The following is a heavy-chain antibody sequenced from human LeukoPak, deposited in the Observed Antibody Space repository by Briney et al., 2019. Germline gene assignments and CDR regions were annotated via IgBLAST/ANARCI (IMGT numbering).Heavy chain of an antibody. D-gene: IGHD5-12*01. J-gene: IGHJ5*02. CDR2: IYYSGST. V-gene: IGHV4-31*02. CDR3: ASNRRDGYNFHWFDP. Sequence: YIYYSGSTYYNPSLKSRVTISVDTSKNQFSLKLSSVTAADTAVYYCASNRRDGYNFHWFDPWGQGTLVTVSS.